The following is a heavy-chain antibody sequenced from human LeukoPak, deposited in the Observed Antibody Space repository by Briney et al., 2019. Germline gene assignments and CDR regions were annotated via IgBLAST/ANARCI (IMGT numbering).Heavy chain of an antibody. J-gene: IGHJ4*02. D-gene: IGHD1-26*01. CDR1: GGTFSSYA. Sequence: SVKVSCKASGGTFSSYAISWVRQAPGQGLEWMGGIIPIFGTANYAQKLQGRVTMTTDTSTSTAYMELRSLRSDDTAVYYCARDLYSGSYQSFDYWGQGTLVTVSS. CDR2: IIPIFGTA. CDR3: ARDLYSGSYQSFDY. V-gene: IGHV1-69*05.